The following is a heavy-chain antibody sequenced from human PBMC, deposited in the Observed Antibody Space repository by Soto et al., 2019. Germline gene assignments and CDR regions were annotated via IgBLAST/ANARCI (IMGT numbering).Heavy chain of an antibody. V-gene: IGHV3-33*01. CDR2: IWYDGSNK. CDR3: ARAQYSSSWYPFDY. Sequence: QVQLVESGGGVVQPGRSLRLSCAASGFIFSNYDMHWVRQAPGKGLEWVAVIWYDGSNKYYADSLKGRFTISRDNSKNTLYLQMNSLRAEDTAVYYCARAQYSSSWYPFDYWGQGTLVTVSS. J-gene: IGHJ4*02. D-gene: IGHD6-13*01. CDR1: GFIFSNYD.